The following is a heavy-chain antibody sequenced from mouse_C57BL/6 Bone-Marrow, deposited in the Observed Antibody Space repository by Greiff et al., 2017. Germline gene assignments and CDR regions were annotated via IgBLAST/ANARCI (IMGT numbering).Heavy chain of an antibody. V-gene: IGHV5-6*01. Sequence: EVQVVESGGDLVKPGGSLKLSCAASGFTFSSYGMSWVRQTPDKRLEWVATISSGGSYTYYPDSVKGRFTISRDNAKNTLYLQMSSLKSEDTAMYYCARHEWLLLYFDVWGTGTTVTVSS. J-gene: IGHJ1*03. CDR1: GFTFSSYG. CDR3: ARHEWLLLYFDV. CDR2: ISSGGSYT. D-gene: IGHD2-3*01.